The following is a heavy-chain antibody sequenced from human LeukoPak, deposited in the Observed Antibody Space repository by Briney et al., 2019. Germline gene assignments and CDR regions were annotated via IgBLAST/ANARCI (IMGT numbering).Heavy chain of an antibody. V-gene: IGHV3-21*01. J-gene: IGHJ4*02. CDR3: AREYYDFWSGYYQNPNYFDY. Sequence: GGSLRPSCAASGFTFSSYSMNWVRQAPGKGLEWVSSISSSSSYIYYADSVKGRFTISRDNAKNSLYLQMNSLRAEDTAVYYRAREYYDFWSGYYQNPNYFDYWGQGTLVTVSS. D-gene: IGHD3-3*01. CDR2: ISSSSSYI. CDR1: GFTFSSYS.